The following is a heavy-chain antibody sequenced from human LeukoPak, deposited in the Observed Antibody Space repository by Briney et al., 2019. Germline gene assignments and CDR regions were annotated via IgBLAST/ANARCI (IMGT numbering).Heavy chain of an antibody. CDR3: AKDQDYYYYYMDV. J-gene: IGHJ6*03. CDR2: ISGSGGST. Sequence: GGSLRLSCAASGFTFSSYGMSWVRQAPGKGLEWVSAISGSGGSTYYADSVKGRFTISRDNSKNTLYLQMNSLRAEDTAVYYCAKDQDYYYYYMDVWGKGTTVTVSS. V-gene: IGHV3-23*01. CDR1: GFTFSSYG.